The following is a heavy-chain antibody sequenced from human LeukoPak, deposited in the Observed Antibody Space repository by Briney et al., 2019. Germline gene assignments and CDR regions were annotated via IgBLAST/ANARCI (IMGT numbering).Heavy chain of an antibody. Sequence: PSETLSLTCTVSGYSISSGYYWGWIRQPPGKGLEWIGSIYHSGSTYYNPSLKSRVTISVDTSKNQFSLKLSSVTAADTAVYYCARDGDSLYWGQGTLVTVSS. CDR2: IYHSGST. D-gene: IGHD7-27*01. V-gene: IGHV4-38-2*02. CDR3: ARDGDSLY. J-gene: IGHJ4*02. CDR1: GYSISSGYY.